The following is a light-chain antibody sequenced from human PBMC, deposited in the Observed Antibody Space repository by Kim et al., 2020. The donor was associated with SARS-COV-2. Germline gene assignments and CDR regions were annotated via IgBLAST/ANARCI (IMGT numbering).Light chain of an antibody. J-gene: IGKJ2*01. V-gene: IGKV3-20*01. CDR1: QSVSSSY. Sequence: EIVLMQSPGTLSLSPGERATLSCRASQSVSSSYLAWFQQKPGQAPRLLIYGASSRATGIPDRFSGSGSGTDFTLTIRRLEPEDFAVYYCQQYGNSPRTFGQGTKLEIK. CDR2: GAS. CDR3: QQYGNSPRT.